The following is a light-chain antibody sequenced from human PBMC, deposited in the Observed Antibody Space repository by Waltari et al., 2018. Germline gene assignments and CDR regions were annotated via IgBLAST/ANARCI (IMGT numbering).Light chain of an antibody. CDR3: QQYNSYSRT. Sequence: DIQMTQSPSTLPASVGDRVTITCRASQSISSWLVWYQQKPGKAPKLLIYKASSLESGVPSRFSGSGSGTEFTLTISSLQPDDFAAYYCQQYNSYSRTFGQGTKLEI. J-gene: IGKJ2*01. V-gene: IGKV1-5*03. CDR1: QSISSW. CDR2: KAS.